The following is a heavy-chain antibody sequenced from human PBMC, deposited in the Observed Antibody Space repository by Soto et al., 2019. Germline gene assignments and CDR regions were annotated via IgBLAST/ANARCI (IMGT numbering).Heavy chain of an antibody. CDR1: GYTFTSYG. Sequence: ASVKVSCKASGYTFTSYGISWVRQAPGQGLEWMGWISAYNGNTNYAQKLQGRVTMTTDTSTDTAYMELRSLFSEDTAVYYCAIGDEYGGNSDAFDIWGKGTVVTV. J-gene: IGHJ3*02. CDR2: ISAYNGNT. D-gene: IGHD4-17*01. CDR3: AIGDEYGGNSDAFDI. V-gene: IGHV1-18*01.